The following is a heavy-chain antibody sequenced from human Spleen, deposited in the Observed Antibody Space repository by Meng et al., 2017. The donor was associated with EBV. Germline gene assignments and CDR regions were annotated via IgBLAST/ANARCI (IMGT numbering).Heavy chain of an antibody. Sequence: QWQLVQSGTELKKPGSSVKVACTASGVNFRHIAIGWVRQAPGQGLEWMGAIVPIVGKSHYAERFQDRVTITADDFTSTAYLGLSSLTFEDTAVYFCATSGVLKSSFLAHWGQGTLVTVSS. D-gene: IGHD2-8*02. CDR2: IVPIVGKS. CDR3: ATSGVLKSSFLAH. J-gene: IGHJ4*02. CDR1: GVNFRHIA. V-gene: IGHV1-69*01.